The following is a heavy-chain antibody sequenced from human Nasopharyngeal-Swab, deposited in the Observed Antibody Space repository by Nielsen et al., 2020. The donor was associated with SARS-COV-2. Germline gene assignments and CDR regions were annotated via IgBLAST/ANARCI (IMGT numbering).Heavy chain of an antibody. V-gene: IGHV3-48*03. CDR1: GFTFSSYE. D-gene: IGHD6-19*01. CDR3: ARDQWGYSSGWFGYYGMDV. CDR2: ISSSGSTI. J-gene: IGHJ6*02. Sequence: LSLTCAASGFTFSSYEMNWVRQAPGKGLEWVSYISSSGSTIYYADSVKGRFTISRDNAKNSLYLQMNSLRAEDTAVYYCARDQWGYSSGWFGYYGMDVWGQGTTVTVSS.